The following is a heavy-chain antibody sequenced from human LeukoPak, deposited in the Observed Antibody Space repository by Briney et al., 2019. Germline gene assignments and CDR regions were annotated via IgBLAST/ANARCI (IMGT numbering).Heavy chain of an antibody. Sequence: GGSLRLSCAASGFTFSSYGMPWVRQAPGKGLEWVAVISYDGSNKYYADSVKGRFTISRDNSKNTLYLQMNSLRAEDTAVYYCARDTSSLRKAFDIWGQGTMVTVSS. D-gene: IGHD4-17*01. CDR1: GFTFSSYG. CDR2: ISYDGSNK. J-gene: IGHJ3*02. CDR3: ARDTSSLRKAFDI. V-gene: IGHV3-30*03.